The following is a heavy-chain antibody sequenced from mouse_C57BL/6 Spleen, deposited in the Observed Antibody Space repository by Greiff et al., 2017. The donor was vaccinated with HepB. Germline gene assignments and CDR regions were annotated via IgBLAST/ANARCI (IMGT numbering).Heavy chain of an antibody. J-gene: IGHJ2*01. D-gene: IGHD2-4*01. CDR1: GFTFSSYA. CDR3: AREYYDYVYFDY. V-gene: IGHV5-4*01. Sequence: EVQLVESGGGLVKPGGSLKLSCAASGFTFSSYAMSWVRQTPEKRLEWVATISDGGSYTYYPDNVKGRFTISRDNAKNNLYLQRSHLKSEDTAMYYCAREYYDYVYFDYWGQGTTLTVSS. CDR2: ISDGGSYT.